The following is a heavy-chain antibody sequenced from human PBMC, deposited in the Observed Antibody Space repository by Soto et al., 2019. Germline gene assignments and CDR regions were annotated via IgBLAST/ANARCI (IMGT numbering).Heavy chain of an antibody. CDR1: GFIFSVYW. CDR2: ISGSGGST. J-gene: IGHJ4*02. V-gene: IGHV3-23*01. CDR3: AKTTTFGGVIATFDY. D-gene: IGHD3-16*02. Sequence: PGGSLRLSCAASGFIFSVYWMTWVRQAPGKGLEWVSAISGSGGSTYYADSVKGRFTISRDNSKNALYLQMNSLRAEDTALYYCAKTTTFGGVIATFDYWGQGTLVTVSS.